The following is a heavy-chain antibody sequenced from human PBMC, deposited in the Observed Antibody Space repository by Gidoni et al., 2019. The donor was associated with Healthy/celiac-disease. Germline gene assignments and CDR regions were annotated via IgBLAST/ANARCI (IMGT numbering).Heavy chain of an antibody. Sequence: EVQLVESGGGLVKPGGSLRLSCAASGFTFSSYSMNWVRQAPGKGLEWVSSISSSSSYIYYADSVKGRFTISRDNAKNSLYLQMNSLRAEDTAVYYCARVVGYSYGYYFDYWGQGTLVTVSS. V-gene: IGHV3-21*01. CDR3: ARVVGYSYGYYFDY. CDR2: ISSSSSYI. D-gene: IGHD5-18*01. CDR1: GFTFSSYS. J-gene: IGHJ4*02.